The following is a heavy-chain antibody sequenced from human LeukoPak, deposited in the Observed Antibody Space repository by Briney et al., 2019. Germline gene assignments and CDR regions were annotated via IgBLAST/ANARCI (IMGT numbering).Heavy chain of an antibody. CDR2: ISGSGGST. V-gene: IGHV3-23*01. CDR3: AKGLVVEYYFDY. D-gene: IGHD3-22*01. CDR1: GFTFSSYG. Sequence: GGSLRLSCAASGFTFSSYGMSWVRQAPGKGLEWVSAISGSGGSTNYADSVKGRFTISRDNSKNTLYLQMNSLRAEDTAVYYCAKGLVVEYYFDYWGQGTLVTVSS. J-gene: IGHJ4*02.